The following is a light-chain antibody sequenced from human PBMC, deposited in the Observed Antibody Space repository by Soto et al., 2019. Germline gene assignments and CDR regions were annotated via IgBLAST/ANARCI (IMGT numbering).Light chain of an antibody. CDR2: ADN. CDR3: QSYDNGLSVYV. J-gene: IGLJ1*01. V-gene: IGLV1-40*01. Sequence: QSALTQPPSVSGAPGQRVTISCTGASSNVGPGDAVHWYQHLPGTAPKLLIYADNIRPSGVPDRFSASKSGTSASLAITGLQAEDEGDYYYQSYDNGLSVYVFGTGTKLTVL. CDR1: SSNVGPGDA.